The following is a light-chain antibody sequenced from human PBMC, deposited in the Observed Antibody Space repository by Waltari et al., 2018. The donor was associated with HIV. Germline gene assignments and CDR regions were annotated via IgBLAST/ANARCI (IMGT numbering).Light chain of an antibody. J-gene: IGKJ4*01. CDR1: QTISNP. CDR3: QQSYGTPLT. CDR2: TAS. Sequence: DIRMTQSPSSLSASIGDRVTLTCRASQTISNPLNWYQQTPGQAPKLLIYTASRLQSGVPSRFSGSSSGTDFTLTISSLQPDDFATYYCQQSYGTPLTFGGGTRVELK. V-gene: IGKV1-39*01.